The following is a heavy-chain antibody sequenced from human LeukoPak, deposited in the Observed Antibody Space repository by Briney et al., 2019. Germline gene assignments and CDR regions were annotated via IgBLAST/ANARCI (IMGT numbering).Heavy chain of an antibody. CDR3: ARPTIAAAGSRGAFDI. CDR1: Y. Sequence: YMHWVRQAPGQGLEWMGWINPNSGGTNYAQKFQGRVTMTRDASISTAYMELSRLRSDDTAVYYCARPTIAAAGSRGAFDIWGQGTMVTVSS. CDR2: INPNSGGT. V-gene: IGHV1-2*02. D-gene: IGHD6-13*01. J-gene: IGHJ3*02.